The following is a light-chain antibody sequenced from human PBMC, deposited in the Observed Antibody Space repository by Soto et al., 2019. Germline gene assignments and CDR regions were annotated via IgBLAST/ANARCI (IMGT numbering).Light chain of an antibody. CDR1: QSVNNN. CDR3: QQRSNWPTWT. CDR2: DAS. Sequence: IVMTQSPDTLAVSPGETVTLSCRASQSVNNNLAWYQQKPGQAPRLLIYDASNRATGIPARFSGSGSGTDFTLTISSLEPEDFAVYYCQQRSNWPTWTFGQGTKVDIK. V-gene: IGKV3-11*01. J-gene: IGKJ1*01.